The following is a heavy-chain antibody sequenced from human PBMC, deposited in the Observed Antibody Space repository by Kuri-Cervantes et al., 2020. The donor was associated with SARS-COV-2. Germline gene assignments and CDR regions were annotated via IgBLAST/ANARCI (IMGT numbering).Heavy chain of an antibody. CDR3: ARASTSFDD. V-gene: IGHV4-59*01. Sequence: ESLKISCTVSGGSISSYYLSWVRQPPGKGLEWIGHIYYDGSTNYKTSLKGRVTITLNTSKNQFSLKVDSVTAADTAVYYCARASTSFDDWGHGTLVTVSS. CDR2: IYYDGST. CDR1: GGSISSYY. J-gene: IGHJ4*01.